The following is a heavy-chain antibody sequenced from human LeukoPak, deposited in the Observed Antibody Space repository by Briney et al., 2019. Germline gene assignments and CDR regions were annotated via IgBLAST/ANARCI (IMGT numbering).Heavy chain of an antibody. D-gene: IGHD3-22*01. J-gene: IGHJ4*02. CDR1: GFTFSSYE. V-gene: IGHV3-48*03. Sequence: GGSLRLSCAASGFTFSSYEMNWVRQAPGKGLEWVSYISSSGSTIYYADSVKGRFTISRDNAKNSLYLQMNSLRAEDTAVYYCARGWSGSDSSGPYWGQGTLVTVSS. CDR2: ISSSGSTI. CDR3: ARGWSGSDSSGPY.